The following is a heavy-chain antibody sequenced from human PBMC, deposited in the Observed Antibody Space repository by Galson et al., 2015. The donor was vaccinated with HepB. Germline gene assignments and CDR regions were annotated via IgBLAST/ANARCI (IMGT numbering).Heavy chain of an antibody. J-gene: IGHJ4*02. CDR3: ARRWFGDTTFDY. V-gene: IGHV1-18*01. D-gene: IGHD3-10*01. Sequence: SVKVSCKASGYTFTSCGISWVRQAPGQGLEWMGWISAYNGNTNYAQKFQGRVTMTTDTSTSTAYMELRSLRSDDTAVYYCARRWFGDTTFDYWGQGTLVTVSS. CDR1: GYTFTSCG. CDR2: ISAYNGNT.